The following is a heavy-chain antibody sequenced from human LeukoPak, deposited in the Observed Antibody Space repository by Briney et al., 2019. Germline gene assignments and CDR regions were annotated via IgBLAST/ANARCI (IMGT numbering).Heavy chain of an antibody. CDR3: AKGVCYCSGGSCYSCYYYGMDV. D-gene: IGHD2-15*01. J-gene: IGHJ6*02. V-gene: IGHV3-23*01. CDR2: ISGSGGST. Sequence: GRSLRLSCAASGFTFSSYAMSWVRQAPGKGLEWVSAISGSGGSTYYADSVKGRFTISRDNSKNTLYLQMNSLRAEDTAVYYCAKGVCYCSGGSCYSCYYYGMDVWGQGTTVTVSS. CDR1: GFTFSSYA.